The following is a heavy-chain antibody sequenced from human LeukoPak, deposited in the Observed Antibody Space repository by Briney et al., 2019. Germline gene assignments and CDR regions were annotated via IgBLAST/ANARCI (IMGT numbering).Heavy chain of an antibody. V-gene: IGHV3-30*02. CDR3: ARDPSIVVVITGEVFDY. D-gene: IGHD3-22*01. CDR1: GFTFSSYG. CDR2: IRYDGSNK. Sequence: GGSLRLSCAASGFTFSSYGMHWVRQAPGKGLEWVAFIRYDGSNKYYADSVKGRFTISRDNSKNTLYLQMNSLRAEDTAVYYCARDPSIVVVITGEVFDYWGQGTLVTVSS. J-gene: IGHJ4*02.